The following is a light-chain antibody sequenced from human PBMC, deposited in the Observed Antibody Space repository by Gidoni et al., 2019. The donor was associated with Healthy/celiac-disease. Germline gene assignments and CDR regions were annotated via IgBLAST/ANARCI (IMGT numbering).Light chain of an antibody. V-gene: IGKV6-21*01. CDR1: QSIGSS. CDR3: HQSSSLPHT. CDR2: YAS. J-gene: IGKJ2*01. Sequence: EIVLTQSPDFQSVPPKEKVTITCRASQSIGSSLHWYQQKPDQSPKLLIKYASQSFSGVPSRFSGSGSGTDFTLTIKSLEAEEAATYYCHQSSSLPHTFXQXTKLEIK.